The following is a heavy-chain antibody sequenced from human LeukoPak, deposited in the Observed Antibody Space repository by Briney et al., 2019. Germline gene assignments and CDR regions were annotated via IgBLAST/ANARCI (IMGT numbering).Heavy chain of an antibody. D-gene: IGHD1-26*01. V-gene: IGHV5-51*01. CDR1: GYRFTSYS. J-gene: IGHJ5*02. CDR2: IYPGDSDT. Sequence: GESLQISLKGSGYRFTSYSIGWVRQMPGKGLEWMGIIYPGDSDTRYSPSFQGQVTISADKSISTTYLQWSSLKASDTAMYYCARRIVGATARFDPWGQGTLVTVSS. CDR3: ARRIVGATARFDP.